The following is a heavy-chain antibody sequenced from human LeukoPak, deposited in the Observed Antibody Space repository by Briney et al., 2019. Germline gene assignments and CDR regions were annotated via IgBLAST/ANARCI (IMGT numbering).Heavy chain of an antibody. CDR2: ISAYNGDT. CDR3: ARGPSSSPQYFQH. CDR1: GYTFTSYG. Sequence: ASVKVSCKTSGYTFTSYGISWVRQAPGQGLEWMGWISAYNGDTNYAQKFQDRVTMTTDTSTSTAHMELRSLRSDDTAVYYCARGPSSSPQYFQHWGQGTLVTVSS. J-gene: IGHJ1*01. V-gene: IGHV1-18*01. D-gene: IGHD6-6*01.